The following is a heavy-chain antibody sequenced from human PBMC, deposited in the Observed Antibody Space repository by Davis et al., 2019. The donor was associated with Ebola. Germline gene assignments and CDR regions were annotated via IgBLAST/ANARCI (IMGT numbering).Heavy chain of an antibody. J-gene: IGHJ4*02. CDR3: AREDNSSPYFDY. CDR2: ISSSSSYI. Sequence: PGGSLRLSCVASGFIFSDYNMNWVRQTPGKGLEWVSSISSSSSYIYYVDSVKGRFTVSRDNAKNSLYLQMNSLRAEDTAVYYCAREDNSSPYFDYWGQGTLVTVSS. V-gene: IGHV3-21*04. CDR1: GFIFSDYN. D-gene: IGHD6-13*01.